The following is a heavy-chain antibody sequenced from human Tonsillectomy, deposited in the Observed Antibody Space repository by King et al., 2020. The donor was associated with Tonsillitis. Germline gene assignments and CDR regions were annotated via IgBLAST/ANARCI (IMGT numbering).Heavy chain of an antibody. D-gene: IGHD1-14*01. Sequence: VQLVESGGNLVQPGGSLRLACAASGFTFSSYWMSWVRQAPVKGLEWVANIKQEGSEKYYVDSVRGRFTISRDNAKNSLYLQMNSLRAEDTAVYYCARDAGKRDSYYFDYWGQGTLVTVSS. J-gene: IGHJ4*02. CDR1: GFTFSSYW. V-gene: IGHV3-7*01. CDR3: ARDAGKRDSYYFDY. CDR2: IKQEGSEK.